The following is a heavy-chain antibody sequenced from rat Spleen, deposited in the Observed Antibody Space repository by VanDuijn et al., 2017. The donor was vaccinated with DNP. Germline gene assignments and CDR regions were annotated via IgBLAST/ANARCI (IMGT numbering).Heavy chain of an antibody. CDR3: AREALITTLFDS. CDR2: IGTSGGSP. Sequence: EVRLVESRGDLVQPGRSLKVSCVASGFTFNNYWMTWIRQVPGKGLEWVASIGTSGGSPYYTDSVKGRFTISRDNAKNTLYLQMNSLRSEDTATYFCAREALITTLFDSWGQGVMVTVSS. CDR1: GFTFNNYW. V-gene: IGHV5-31*01. J-gene: IGHJ2*01. D-gene: IGHD1-10*01.